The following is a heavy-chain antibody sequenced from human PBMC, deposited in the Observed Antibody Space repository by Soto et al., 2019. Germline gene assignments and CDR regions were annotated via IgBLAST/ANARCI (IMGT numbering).Heavy chain of an antibody. CDR3: VMVHHYVTPTPHDV. V-gene: IGHV1-18*01. Sequence: QVQLVQSGDEVKKPGASVKVSCKASGYIFVNYGIAWVRQAPGQGLEWMGWISPYTGNTHSATKVQGRLTMTTDTSTSTAYMDLGRLTSDDTAVNYCVMVHHYVTPTPHDVWGQGTTVTVSS. J-gene: IGHJ6*02. D-gene: IGHD3-16*01. CDR2: ISPYTGNT. CDR1: GYIFVNYG.